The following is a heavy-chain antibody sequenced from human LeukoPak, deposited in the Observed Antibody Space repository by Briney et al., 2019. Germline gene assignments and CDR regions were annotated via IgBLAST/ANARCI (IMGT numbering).Heavy chain of an antibody. V-gene: IGHV4-31*03. CDR2: IYYSGST. J-gene: IGHJ6*02. CDR1: GGSISSGGYY. CDR3: ARGPRGYCSSTSCYSGYYGMDV. Sequence: SETLSLTCTVSGGSISSGGYYWSWIRQHPGKGLEWIGYIYYSGSTYYNPSLKSRVTISVDTSKNQFSLKLSSVTAADTAVYYCARGPRGYCSSTSCYSGYYGMDVWGQGTTVTVSS. D-gene: IGHD2-2*01.